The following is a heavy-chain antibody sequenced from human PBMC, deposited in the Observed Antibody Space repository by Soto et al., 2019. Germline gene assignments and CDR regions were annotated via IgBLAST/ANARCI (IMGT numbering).Heavy chain of an antibody. J-gene: IGHJ6*02. CDR1: GGSISSYY. Sequence: SDTLSLTCTVSGGSISSYYWNWIRQPAGRGLEWIGRFYSSGSPNYNPSLKSRVTLSVDTSKNQFSLKLSSVTAADTAVYYCARGREYSSSAEGDSYYYYYGMDGWGQGTTVTVAS. D-gene: IGHD6-6*01. CDR2: FYSSGSP. V-gene: IGHV4-4*07. CDR3: ARGREYSSSAEGDSYYYYYGMDG.